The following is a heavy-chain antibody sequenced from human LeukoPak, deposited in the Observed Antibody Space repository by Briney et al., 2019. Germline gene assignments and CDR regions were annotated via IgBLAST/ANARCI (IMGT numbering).Heavy chain of an antibody. V-gene: IGHV4-59*01. Sequence: SETLSLTCTVSGGSLSSYYWSWIRQPPGKGLEWIGYIYYSGSTNYNPSLKSRVTISVDTSKNQCSLKLSSVIAADTAVYYCARTTEGYCSSASCFGFSYSYYMDVWGKGTTVTISS. D-gene: IGHD2-2*01. CDR1: GGSLSSYY. CDR3: ARTTEGYCSSASCFGFSYSYYMDV. CDR2: IYYSGST. J-gene: IGHJ6*03.